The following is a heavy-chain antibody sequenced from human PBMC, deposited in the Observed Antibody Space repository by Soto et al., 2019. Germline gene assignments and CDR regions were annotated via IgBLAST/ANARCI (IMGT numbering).Heavy chain of an antibody. V-gene: IGHV4-59*01. D-gene: IGHD3-9*01. J-gene: IGHJ4*02. CDR3: ARGVGSSPPRY. CDR2: VYDKGRP. CDR1: GGSISVYY. Sequence: SETLSLTCTISGGSISVYYWSWIRQSPRQGLEWIGYVYDKGRPYYSPSLKSRVTISADTSKNQISLKLTSATAADTADYYCARGVGSSPPRYWGRGTLVTVSS.